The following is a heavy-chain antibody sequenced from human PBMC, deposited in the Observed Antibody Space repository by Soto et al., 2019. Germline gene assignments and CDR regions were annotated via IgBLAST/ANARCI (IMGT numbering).Heavy chain of an antibody. Sequence: EVQLVESGGGLVKPGGSLRLSCAASGFTFSIRWMSWVRQAPGKGLEWVGRIKSKNNGGTAAYGAPVKGRFTISRDDSKNTLYLQLDSLKTEDTAVSYCTTGESGGEDDWGQGTLVIVSS. D-gene: IGHD2-21*01. J-gene: IGHJ4*02. CDR3: TTGESGGEDD. CDR1: GFTFSIRW. CDR2: IKSKNNGGTA. V-gene: IGHV3-15*01.